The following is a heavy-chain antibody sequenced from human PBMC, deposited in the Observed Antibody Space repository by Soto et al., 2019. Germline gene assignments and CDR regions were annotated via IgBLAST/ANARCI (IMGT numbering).Heavy chain of an antibody. CDR1: GGSISSGGYY. CDR2: IYYSGST. Sequence: TLSLTCTVSGGSISSGGYYWSWIRQHPGKGLEWIGYIYYSGSTYYNPSPKSRVTISVDTSKNQFSLKLSSVTAADTAVYYCARSYSGYDRDYFDYWGQGTLVTVSS. V-gene: IGHV4-31*03. D-gene: IGHD5-12*01. CDR3: ARSYSGYDRDYFDY. J-gene: IGHJ4*02.